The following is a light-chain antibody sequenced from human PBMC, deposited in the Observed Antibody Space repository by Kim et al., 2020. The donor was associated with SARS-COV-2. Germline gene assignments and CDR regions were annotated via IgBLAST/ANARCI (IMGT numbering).Light chain of an antibody. CDR1: NIGSKS. CDR3: QGWDSSSDHRV. CDR2: YDN. Sequence: APGKTARMTCGGNNIGSKSVHWYQQKPGQAPVLVIYYDNNRPSGIPERFSGSNPGNTATLTISRVEAGDEADYYWQGWDSSSDHRVFGGGTKLTVL. V-gene: IGLV3-21*04. J-gene: IGLJ3*02.